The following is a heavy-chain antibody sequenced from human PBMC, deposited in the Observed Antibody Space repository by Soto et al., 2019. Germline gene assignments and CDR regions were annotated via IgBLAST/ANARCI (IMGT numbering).Heavy chain of an antibody. D-gene: IGHD1-1*01. CDR1: GGFVSSGSYY. V-gene: IGHV4-34*01. CDR3: ARVDRGTATTVVDAFDI. Sequence: QVQLQQWGAGLLKPSETLSLTCAVYGGFVSSGSYYWSWIRQPPGKGLEWIGEMSHSGGTHFNPSLKSRVTRSVDTSKNQFSLKMSSVTAADTALYYCARVDRGTATTVVDAFDIWGPGTMVTVSS. CDR2: MSHSGGT. J-gene: IGHJ3*02.